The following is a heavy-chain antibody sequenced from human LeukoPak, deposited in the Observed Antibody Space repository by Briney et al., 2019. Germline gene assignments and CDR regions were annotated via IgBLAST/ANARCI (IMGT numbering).Heavy chain of an antibody. CDR3: ARVGKFCSSTSCYARHAFDI. CDR1: GGSISSSSYY. CDR2: IYYSGST. J-gene: IGHJ3*02. V-gene: IGHV4-39*07. D-gene: IGHD2-2*01. Sequence: SETLSLTCTVSGGSISSSSYYWGWIRQPPGKGLEWIGSIYYSGSTYYNPSLKSRVTISVDTSKNQFSLKLSSVTAADTAVYYCARVGKFCSSTSCYARHAFDIWGQGTMVTVSS.